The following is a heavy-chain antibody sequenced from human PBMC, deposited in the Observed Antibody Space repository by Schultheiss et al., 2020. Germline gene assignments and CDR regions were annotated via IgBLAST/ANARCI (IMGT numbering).Heavy chain of an antibody. V-gene: IGHV3-30-3*01. D-gene: IGHD6-13*01. J-gene: IGHJ3*02. CDR2: ISYDGSNK. CDR1: GFTFSSYA. Sequence: GGSLRLSCAASGFTFSSYAMHWVRQAPGKGLEWVAVISYDGSNKYYADSVKGRFTISRDNSKNTLYLQMNSLRAEDTAVYYCASLGAAGIFARTNNAFDIWGQGTMVTVSS. CDR3: ASLGAAGIFARTNNAFDI.